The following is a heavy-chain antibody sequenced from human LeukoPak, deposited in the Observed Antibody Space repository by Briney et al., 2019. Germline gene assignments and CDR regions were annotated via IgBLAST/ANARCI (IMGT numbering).Heavy chain of an antibody. Sequence: QSGGSLRLSCAASGFTFSNYWMHWVRQAPGKGLVWVSRIKSDGTSINYADSVKGRFTISRDNAKNRLFLQMNSLRAEDTAVYFCARGHCSGGRCHSVGYYGMDVWGQGTTVTVSS. CDR3: ARGHCSGGRCHSVGYYGMDV. D-gene: IGHD2-15*01. J-gene: IGHJ6*02. CDR2: IKSDGTSI. CDR1: GFTFSNYW. V-gene: IGHV3-74*01.